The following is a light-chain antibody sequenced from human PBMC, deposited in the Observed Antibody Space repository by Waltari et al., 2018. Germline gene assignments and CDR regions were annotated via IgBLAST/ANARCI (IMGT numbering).Light chain of an antibody. Sequence: DIQTTQSPSNLSASVGDRVTITCRASQSISSWVAWYQQKPGKAPKLLIYKASSLESGFPSRFSGSGSGTEFTLTISSLQPDDFATYYCQQYNSFWTFGQGTKVEIK. J-gene: IGKJ1*01. CDR3: QQYNSFWT. CDR1: QSISSW. V-gene: IGKV1-5*03. CDR2: KAS.